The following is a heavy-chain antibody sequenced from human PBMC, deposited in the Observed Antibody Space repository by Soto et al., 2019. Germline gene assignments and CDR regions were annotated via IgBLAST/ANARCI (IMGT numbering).Heavy chain of an antibody. CDR2: ISAYNGNT. Sequence: GASVKVSCKASGYTFTSYGISWVRQAPGQGLEWMGWISAYNGNTNYAQKLQGRVTMTRDTSTSTVYMELSSLRSEDTAVYYCARAGLAVAGATLKYYFDYWGQGTLVTVSS. CDR1: GYTFTSYG. J-gene: IGHJ4*02. D-gene: IGHD6-19*01. CDR3: ARAGLAVAGATLKYYFDY. V-gene: IGHV1-18*01.